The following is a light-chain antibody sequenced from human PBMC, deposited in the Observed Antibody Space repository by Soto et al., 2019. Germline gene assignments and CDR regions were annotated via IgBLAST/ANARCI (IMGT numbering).Light chain of an antibody. CDR1: QSVSDY. Sequence: EIVLTQSPATLSLSPGESATLSCRSSQSVSDYLAWYQQKPGQAPRLLIYDASNRATGIPARFSGSGSGTDFTLTISSLEPEDFAVYYCQQRSNWPPQITFGQGTRLEIK. J-gene: IGKJ5*01. CDR3: QQRSNWPPQIT. V-gene: IGKV3-11*01. CDR2: DAS.